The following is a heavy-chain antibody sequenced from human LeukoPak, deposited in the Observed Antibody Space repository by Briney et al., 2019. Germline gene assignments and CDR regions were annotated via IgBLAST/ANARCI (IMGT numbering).Heavy chain of an antibody. CDR1: GFTFNTYG. Sequence: GGSLRLSCAASGFTFNTYGMHWVRQAPGKGLEWVSYISSSGSTIYYADSVKGRFTISRDNAKNSLYLQMNSLRAEDTAVYYCAGSGHGAFDYWGQGTLVTVSS. CDR3: AGSGHGAFDY. CDR2: ISSSGSTI. J-gene: IGHJ4*02. D-gene: IGHD3-3*01. V-gene: IGHV3-48*04.